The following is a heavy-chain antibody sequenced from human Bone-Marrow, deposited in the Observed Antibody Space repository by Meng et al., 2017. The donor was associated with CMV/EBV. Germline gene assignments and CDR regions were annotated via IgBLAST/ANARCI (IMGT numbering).Heavy chain of an antibody. V-gene: IGHV3-23*03. CDR1: GFTFDGYA. Sequence: GESLKISCAASGFTFDGYAMNWVRQAPGKGLEWASAIYSGASSTYYADSVKGRFTISRDNSKNTLYLQMNSLGVEDTAVYYCARSDQWGQGTLVTVSS. CDR2: IYSGASST. CDR3: ARSDQ. D-gene: IGHD2-2*01. J-gene: IGHJ4*02.